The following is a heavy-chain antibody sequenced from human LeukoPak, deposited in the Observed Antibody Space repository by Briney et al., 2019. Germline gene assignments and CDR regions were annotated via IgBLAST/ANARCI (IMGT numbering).Heavy chain of an antibody. D-gene: IGHD2-21*01. Sequence: GGSLRLSCAASGFTFSSYGMHWLRQAPGKGLAWVAFIRYDGSNKYYADSVKGRFTISRDNSKNTLYLQMNSLRAEDTVVYYCAKDRVAVMWWSRVSPTYYYDMDVWGKGTTVTVSS. CDR1: GFTFSSYG. J-gene: IGHJ6*03. CDR3: AKDRVAVMWWSRVSPTYYYDMDV. CDR2: IRYDGSNK. V-gene: IGHV3-30*02.